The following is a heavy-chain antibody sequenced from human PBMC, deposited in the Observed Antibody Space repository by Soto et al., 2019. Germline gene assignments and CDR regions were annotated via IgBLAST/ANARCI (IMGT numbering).Heavy chain of an antibody. J-gene: IGHJ4*02. CDR2: IWSDPNNK. CDR1: GFTFSGYA. Sequence: PGGSLRLSCAASGFTFSGYAMHWVRQAPGKGLEWVALIWSDPNNKFYADSVKGRFTISRDNPRNTLYLQMYSLRVEDTAVYYCARDQRDGYNFGPFDSWGQGTLVTVSS. D-gene: IGHD5-12*01. CDR3: ARDQRDGYNFGPFDS. V-gene: IGHV3-33*01.